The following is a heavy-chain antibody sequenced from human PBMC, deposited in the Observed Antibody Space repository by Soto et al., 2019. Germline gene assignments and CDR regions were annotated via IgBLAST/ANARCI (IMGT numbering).Heavy chain of an antibody. CDR2: ISGSGSST. CDR1: GFTFSNYG. Sequence: GGSLRLSCAASGFTFSNYGMSWVRQAPGKGLEWISAISGSGSSTYYADSVKGRFTISRDNSKNTLYLQMNSLKAEDTAVYYCAKGRCSGGSCYSDYWGQGTLVTVSS. CDR3: AKGRCSGGSCYSDY. J-gene: IGHJ4*02. V-gene: IGHV3-23*01. D-gene: IGHD2-15*01.